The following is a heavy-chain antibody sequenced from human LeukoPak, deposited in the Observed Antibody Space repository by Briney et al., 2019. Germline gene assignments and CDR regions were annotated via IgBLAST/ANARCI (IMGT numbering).Heavy chain of an antibody. Sequence: GGSLRLSCAASGFTFSVYAMSWVRQAPGKGLEWVSSITDSGDNTYYADSVKGRFTISRDNSKNTLYLQVDSLRPEDTAIYYCATYSRSLFRHFDYWGQGTLVTVSS. CDR2: ITDSGDNT. CDR3: ATYSRSLFRHFDY. J-gene: IGHJ4*02. CDR1: GFTFSVYA. V-gene: IGHV3-23*01. D-gene: IGHD6-6*01.